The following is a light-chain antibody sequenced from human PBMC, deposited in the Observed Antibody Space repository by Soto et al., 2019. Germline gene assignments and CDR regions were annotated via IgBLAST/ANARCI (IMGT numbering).Light chain of an antibody. V-gene: IGLV2-14*01. Sequence: QSALTQPASVSGSPGQSITISCTGTSGDVGGYNFVSWYQQHPGIAPILMIYEVSNRPSGVSNRFSGSKSGNTASLTISGLQAEDEGDYYCSSYTSSITYVFGTGTKVTVL. CDR3: SSYTSSITYV. CDR2: EVS. CDR1: SGDVGGYNF. J-gene: IGLJ1*01.